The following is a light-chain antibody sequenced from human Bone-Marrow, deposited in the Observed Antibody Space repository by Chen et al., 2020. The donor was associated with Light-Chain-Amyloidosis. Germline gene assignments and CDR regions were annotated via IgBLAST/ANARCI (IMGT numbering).Light chain of an antibody. V-gene: IGKV1-5*03. CDR3: QQYNSYPYT. Sequence: DIQMTQSPSTMSASVGDRVTITCRASQSISSWLAWYQQKPGKAPKLLIYKASSLESGVPSRFSGSGSGTEFTLTISSLQPDDFATYYCQQYNSYPYTFGQGTKLEIK. CDR2: KAS. CDR1: QSISSW. J-gene: IGKJ2*01.